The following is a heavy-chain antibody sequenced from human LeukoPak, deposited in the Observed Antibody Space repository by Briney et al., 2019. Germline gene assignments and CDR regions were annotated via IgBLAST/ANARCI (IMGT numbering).Heavy chain of an antibody. Sequence: GGSLRLSCAASGFTFSSYGMNWVRQAPGKGLEWVAVISYDGSNKYYADSVKGRFTISRDNSKNTLYLQMNSLRAEDTAVYYCAKDAHSHSSSWTDAFDIWGQGTMVTVSS. V-gene: IGHV3-30*18. CDR1: GFTFSSYG. J-gene: IGHJ3*02. CDR3: AKDAHSHSSSWTDAFDI. D-gene: IGHD6-13*01. CDR2: ISYDGSNK.